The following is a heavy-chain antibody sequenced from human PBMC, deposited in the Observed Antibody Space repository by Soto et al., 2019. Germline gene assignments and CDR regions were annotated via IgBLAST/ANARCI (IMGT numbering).Heavy chain of an antibody. CDR1: GFTFNTYG. V-gene: IGHV3-30*02. J-gene: IGHJ3*02. CDR2: ISYDGGNT. D-gene: IGHD4-17*01. Sequence: GGSLRLSCTTSGFTFNTYGMHWVRQAPGKGLEWVAIISYDGGNTYYADSVKGRFTISRDNSKNTLYLQMNSLRAEDTAVYYCAKPPTVTTLNDAFDIWGQGTMVTVS. CDR3: AKPPTVTTLNDAFDI.